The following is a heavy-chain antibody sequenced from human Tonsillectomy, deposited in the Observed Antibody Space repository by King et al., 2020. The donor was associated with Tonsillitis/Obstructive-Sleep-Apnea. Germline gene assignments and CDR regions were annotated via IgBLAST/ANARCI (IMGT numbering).Heavy chain of an antibody. V-gene: IGHV4-34*01. J-gene: IGHJ3*02. CDR1: GGSFSGYY. Sequence: VQLQQWGAGLLKPSETLSLTCAVYGGSFSGYYWSWIRQPPGKGLEWIGEINHSGSTNYNQSLKSRVTISVDTSKNQFSLKLSSVTAADTAVYYCARRSYHGAFDIWGQGTMVTVSS. CDR2: INHSGST. CDR3: ARRSYHGAFDI. D-gene: IGHD1-14*01.